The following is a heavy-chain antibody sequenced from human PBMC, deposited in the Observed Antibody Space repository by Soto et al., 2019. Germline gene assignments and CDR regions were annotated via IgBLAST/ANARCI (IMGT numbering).Heavy chain of an antibody. CDR3: ARSGITMVRGVYYYYGMDV. CDR2: IIPIFGTA. CDR1: GGTFSSYA. J-gene: IGHJ6*02. V-gene: IGHV1-69*06. D-gene: IGHD3-10*01. Sequence: ASVKVSCKASGGTFSSYAISWVRQAPGQGLEWMGGIIPIFGTANYAQKFQGRVTITADKSTSTAYMELSSLRSEDTAVYYCARSGITMVRGVYYYYGMDVWGQGTTVTVSS.